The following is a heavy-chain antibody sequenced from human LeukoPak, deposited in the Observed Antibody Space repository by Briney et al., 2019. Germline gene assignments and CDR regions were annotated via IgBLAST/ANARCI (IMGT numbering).Heavy chain of an antibody. CDR3: AKDRSGPAEH. CDR2: IQYDGRNK. Sequence: GGSLRLSCAASGFSFSSYGMHWVRQAPGKGLGWVAFIQYDGRNKYYADSVKGRFTISRDNSENPLYLQTNSLRVEDTAVYYCAKDRSGPAEHWGQGTLVTVSS. CDR1: GFSFSSYG. V-gene: IGHV3-30*02. J-gene: IGHJ1*01.